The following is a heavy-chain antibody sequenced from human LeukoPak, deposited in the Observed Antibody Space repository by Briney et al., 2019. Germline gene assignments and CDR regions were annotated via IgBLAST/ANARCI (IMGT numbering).Heavy chain of an antibody. V-gene: IGHV4-39*07. CDR2: INHRGST. CDR3: ASSVGSTDY. CDR1: GGSISSSSYY. J-gene: IGHJ4*02. D-gene: IGHD1-26*01. Sequence: PSETLSLTCTVSGGSISSSSYYWGWIRQSPGKGLEWIGEINHRGSTNLNPSLKSRVTLSVDTSKHQFSLKLTSMTAADAAVYYCASSVGSTDYWGQGTLVTVSS.